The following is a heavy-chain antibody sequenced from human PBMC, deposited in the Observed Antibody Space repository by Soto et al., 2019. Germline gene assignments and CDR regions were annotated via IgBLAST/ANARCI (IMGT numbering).Heavy chain of an antibody. J-gene: IGHJ4*02. CDR2: IYYSGST. Sequence: ETGSFTCTVTGDSINNRSYYWGWIRQPPGKGLEWIGSIYYSGSTYNNPSLKSRVSMSVDTSKNQFSLKLRSVTAADTALYYCARQRTSVVTQAYFDSWGQGSLVTVSS. D-gene: IGHD2-21*02. V-gene: IGHV4-39*01. CDR3: ARQRTSVVTQAYFDS. CDR1: GDSINNRSYY.